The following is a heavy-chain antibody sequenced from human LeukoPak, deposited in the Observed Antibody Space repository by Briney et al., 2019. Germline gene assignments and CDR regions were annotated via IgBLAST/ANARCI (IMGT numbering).Heavy chain of an antibody. CDR3: AKDLGIYCGGDCYYYGMDV. CDR1: GFTFSSYG. J-gene: IGHJ6*02. V-gene: IGHV3-30*18. CDR2: ISYDGSNK. Sequence: GGSLRLSCAASGFTFSSYGMHWVRQAPGKGLEWVAVISYDGSNKYYADSVKGRFTISRDNSKNTLYLQMNSLRAEDTAVYYCAKDLGIYCGGDCYYYGMDVWGQGTTVTVSS. D-gene: IGHD2-21*01.